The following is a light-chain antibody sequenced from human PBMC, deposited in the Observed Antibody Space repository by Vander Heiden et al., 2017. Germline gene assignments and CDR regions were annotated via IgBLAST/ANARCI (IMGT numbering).Light chain of an antibody. CDR2: EVT. CDR3: CSYAGSGTVV. V-gene: IGLV2-23*02. J-gene: IGLJ2*01. CDR1: SRNIGSYKF. Sequence: QSGLTQPASVSGSLGQSITISCTGTSRNIGSYKFDSWYQRHPGTAPRLIIFEVTKRPSGVSNRFSGSKSGNTASLTISGLQAEDEADYFCCSYAGSGTVVFGGGTKTTVL.